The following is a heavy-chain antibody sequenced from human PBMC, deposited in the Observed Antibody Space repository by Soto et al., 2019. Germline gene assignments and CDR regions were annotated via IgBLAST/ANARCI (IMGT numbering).Heavy chain of an antibody. CDR3: VPLSGGSYLFYFQH. J-gene: IGHJ1*01. V-gene: IGHV3-48*02. D-gene: IGHD2-15*01. Sequence: GGSLRLSCAASGFTFSSYSMNWVRQAPGKGLEWVSYISSSSSTIYYADSVKGRFTISRDNAKNSLYLQMNSLRDEDTAVYYCVPLSGGSYLFYFQHWGQGTLVTVSS. CDR2: ISSSSSTI. CDR1: GFTFSSYS.